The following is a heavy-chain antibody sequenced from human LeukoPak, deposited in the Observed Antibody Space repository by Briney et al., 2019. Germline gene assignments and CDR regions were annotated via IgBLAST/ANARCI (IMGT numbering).Heavy chain of an antibody. CDR1: GFTFSSYA. Sequence: GGSLRLSCAASGFTFSSYAMSWVRQAPGKGLEWVSAISGNGGTTHYADSVKGRFTISRDNAKNSLYLQMNSLRAEDTAVYYCARDSRTIFGVLTSWGQGTLVTVSS. J-gene: IGHJ4*02. CDR2: ISGNGGTT. CDR3: ARDSRTIFGVLTS. V-gene: IGHV3-23*01. D-gene: IGHD3-3*01.